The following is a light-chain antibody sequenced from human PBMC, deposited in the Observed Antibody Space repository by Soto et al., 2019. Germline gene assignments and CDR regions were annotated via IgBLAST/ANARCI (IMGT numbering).Light chain of an antibody. Sequence: IVLTQSPGTLSLSPGERATLSCRASQTGSNSYLAWYQHKSGQAPRLLIYGVYTRASGIPDRFSGSGSGTEFTLTISSLQSEDVSVYFCQHYNFWPHTFGQGTKVDIK. CDR2: GVY. CDR3: QHYNFWPHT. V-gene: IGKV3D-15*01. J-gene: IGKJ2*01. CDR1: QTGSNSY.